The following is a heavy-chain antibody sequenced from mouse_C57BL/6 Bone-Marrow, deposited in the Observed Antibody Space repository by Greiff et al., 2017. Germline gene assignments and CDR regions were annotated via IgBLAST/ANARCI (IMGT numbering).Heavy chain of an antibody. CDR2: IYPGSGST. CDR1: GYTFTSYW. Sequence: QVQLQQPGAELVKPGASVKMSCKASGYTFTSYWITWVKQRPGQGLEWYGDIYPGSGSTNYNEKFTSKATLTVDTSSSTAYMQLSSLTSEDSAGYYWASKPRPGEGPYLYLDVWGTGTTVSVAS. D-gene: IGHD4-1*01. CDR3: ASKPRPGEGPYLYLDV. J-gene: IGHJ1*03. V-gene: IGHV1-55*01.